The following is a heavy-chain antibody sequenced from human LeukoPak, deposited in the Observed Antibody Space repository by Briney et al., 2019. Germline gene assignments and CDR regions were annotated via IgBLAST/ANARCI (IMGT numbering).Heavy chain of an antibody. CDR3: AKEAGCGGDPRQACYYYMDV. Sequence: GGSLRLSCAASGFTFSSYSIHWVRQAPGKGLEWVAVISYDGSNKYYADSVKGRFTISRDNSKNTLYLQMNSLRAEDTAVYYCAKEAGCGGDPRQACYYYMDVWGKGTTVTVSS. CDR1: GFTFSSYS. V-gene: IGHV3-30*18. D-gene: IGHD2-21*02. CDR2: ISYDGSNK. J-gene: IGHJ6*03.